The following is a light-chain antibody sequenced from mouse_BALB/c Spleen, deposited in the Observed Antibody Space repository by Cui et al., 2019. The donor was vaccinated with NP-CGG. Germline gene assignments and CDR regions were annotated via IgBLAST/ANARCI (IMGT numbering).Light chain of an antibody. J-gene: IGLJ1*01. CDR2: GTN. CDR1: TGAVTTNNY. V-gene: IGLV1*01. Sequence: QAVVTQDSALTTLPGDTVTLTCRSSTGAVTTNNYANWVQEKPDHLFTGLIGGTNNRAPGVPARFSGSLIGDKAALTITGAQTEDEAIYFCALWYSNHWVFGGGTKLTVL. CDR3: ALWYSNHWV.